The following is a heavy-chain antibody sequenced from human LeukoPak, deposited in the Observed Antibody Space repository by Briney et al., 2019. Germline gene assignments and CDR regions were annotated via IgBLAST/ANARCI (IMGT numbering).Heavy chain of an antibody. CDR1: GGSISSYY. CDR3: ARKKQQPDY. D-gene: IGHD6-13*01. V-gene: IGHV4-34*01. Sequence: SETLSLTCTVSGGSISSYYWSWIRQPPGKGLEWIGEINHSGSTNYNPSLKSRVTISVDTSNNQFSLKLSSVTAADTAVYYCARKKQQPDYWGQGTLVTVSS. CDR2: INHSGST. J-gene: IGHJ4*02.